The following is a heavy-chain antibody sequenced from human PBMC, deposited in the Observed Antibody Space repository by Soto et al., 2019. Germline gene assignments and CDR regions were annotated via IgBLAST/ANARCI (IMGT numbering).Heavy chain of an antibody. D-gene: IGHD2-2*01. CDR3: VKRVPRPALYFDS. CDR2: FGFDGYT. CDR1: GVTFSNDA. V-gene: IGHV3-23*01. Sequence: GGARRLSRGGSGVTFSNDAIIGVRQAPGKGLEWVSTFGFDGYTYYADSVRGRFTISRDNSKNTLYLQMNSLTAEDTAVYYCVKRVPRPALYFDSWATRTLVTVSS. J-gene: IGHJ4*02.